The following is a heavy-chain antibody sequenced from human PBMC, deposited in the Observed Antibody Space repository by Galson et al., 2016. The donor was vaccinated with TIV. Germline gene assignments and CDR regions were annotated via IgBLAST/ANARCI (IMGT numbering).Heavy chain of an antibody. CDR3: ARQWQSYFFDY. V-gene: IGHV3-33*05. J-gene: IGHJ4*02. Sequence: SLRLSCAASGFTFSSYDMHWVRQAPGKGLEWVAIISFDRSDKYYGDSVKGRFTISRDNSKNTLYLQMNSQTAEDTAVYYCARQWQSYFFDYWGQGILVTVSS. CDR2: ISFDRSDK. D-gene: IGHD6-19*01. CDR1: GFTFSSYD.